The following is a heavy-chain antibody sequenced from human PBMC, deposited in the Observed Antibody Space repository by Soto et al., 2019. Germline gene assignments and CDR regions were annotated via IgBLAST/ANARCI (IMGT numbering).Heavy chain of an antibody. Sequence: GGSLRLSCAASGFTFSSYGMHWVRQAPGKGLEWVAVISYDGSNKYYADSVKGRFTISRDNSKNTLYLQMNSLRAEDTAVYYCAKDPSGKYSGYDSGDDYWGQGTLVTVSS. CDR3: AKDPSGKYSGYDSGDDY. V-gene: IGHV3-30*18. CDR2: ISYDGSNK. D-gene: IGHD5-12*01. J-gene: IGHJ4*02. CDR1: GFTFSSYG.